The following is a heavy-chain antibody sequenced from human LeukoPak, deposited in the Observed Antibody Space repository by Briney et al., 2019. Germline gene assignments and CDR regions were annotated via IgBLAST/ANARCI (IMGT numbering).Heavy chain of an antibody. CDR1: GFTFSSYA. CDR3: AKDRGNYSPVRFDP. CDR2: ISGSGDST. D-gene: IGHD3-16*01. Sequence: QAGGSLRLSCAASGFTFSSYAMSWVRQAPGKGLEWVSAISGSGDSTYYADSVKDRFTISRDNSKNTLYLQMNSLRAEDTAVYYCAKDRGNYSPVRFDPWGQGTLVTVSS. V-gene: IGHV3-23*01. J-gene: IGHJ5*02.